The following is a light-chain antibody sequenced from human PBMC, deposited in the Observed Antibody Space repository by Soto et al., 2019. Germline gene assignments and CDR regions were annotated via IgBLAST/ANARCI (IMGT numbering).Light chain of an antibody. V-gene: IGLV2-23*02. CDR1: SSDVGSYNL. CDR2: EVS. Sequence: QSVLTQPASVSGSPGQSITISCTGTSSDVGSYNLVSWYQQHPGKAPKLMIYEVSKRPSGVSNRFSGSKSGNTASLTISVLQAEDEADYYCCSYAGSSTYVFGTGTKGTVL. J-gene: IGLJ1*01. CDR3: CSYAGSSTYV.